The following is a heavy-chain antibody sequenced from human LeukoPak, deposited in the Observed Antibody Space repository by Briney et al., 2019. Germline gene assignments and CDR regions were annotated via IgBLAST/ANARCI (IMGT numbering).Heavy chain of an antibody. J-gene: IGHJ3*02. Sequence: PGGSLRLSCAASGFTFSSYWMHWVRQAPGKGLVRVSRIKTDGSSTDSADSVKVRFTISRENAKNTMYLQMNSLRAEDTAVYYCARGVSGTGPDISGLGTMVTVSS. V-gene: IGHV3-74*01. D-gene: IGHD5/OR15-5a*01. CDR2: IKTDGSST. CDR1: GFTFSSYW. CDR3: ARGVSGTGPDI.